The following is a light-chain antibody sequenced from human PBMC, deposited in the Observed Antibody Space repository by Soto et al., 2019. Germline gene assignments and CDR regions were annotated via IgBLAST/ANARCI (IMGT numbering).Light chain of an antibody. CDR2: SNH. CDR3: STWDDSLRGLV. Sequence: QSVLTQPPSASGAPGQRISISCSGSSSNIGGNSVSWYRQVPGTAPKLLIFSNHQRPSGVPDRFSGSKSGTSASLAISGLQSEDEADYYCSTWDDSLRGLVFGGGTKLTVL. V-gene: IGLV1-44*01. CDR1: SSNIGGNS. J-gene: IGLJ2*01.